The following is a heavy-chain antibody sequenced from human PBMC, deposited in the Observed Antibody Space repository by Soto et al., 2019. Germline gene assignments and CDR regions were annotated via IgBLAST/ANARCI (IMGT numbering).Heavy chain of an antibody. CDR3: AADVPRKVAVAGPARGMDV. CDR2: IVVGSGNT. CDR1: GFTFTSSA. Sequence: SVKVSCKASGFTFTSSAVQWVRQARGQRLEWIGWIVVGSGNTNYAQKFQERVTITRDMSTSTAYMELSSLRSEDTAVYYCAADVPRKVAVAGPARGMDVWGQGTTVT. D-gene: IGHD6-19*01. V-gene: IGHV1-58*01. J-gene: IGHJ6*02.